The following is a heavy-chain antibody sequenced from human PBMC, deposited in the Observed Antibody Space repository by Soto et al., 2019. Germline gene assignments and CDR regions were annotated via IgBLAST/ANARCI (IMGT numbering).Heavy chain of an antibody. Sequence: QVQLVESGGGVVQPGRSLRLSCAASGFPFTSYGMHWVREGPGKGLEWLAVISYDGSNKFYADSVKGRFTISRDNSKNTLYLQMNSPSPEDTALYYCAGGQYSFAHRGQGTLVIVSS. J-gene: IGHJ4*02. D-gene: IGHD3-10*01. CDR1: GFPFTSYG. CDR2: ISYDGSNK. CDR3: AGGQYSFAH. V-gene: IGHV3-30*03.